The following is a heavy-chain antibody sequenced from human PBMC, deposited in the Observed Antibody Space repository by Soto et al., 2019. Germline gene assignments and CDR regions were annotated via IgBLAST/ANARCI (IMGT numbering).Heavy chain of an antibody. D-gene: IGHD2-21*01. V-gene: IGHV1-69*06. CDR2: IIPIFGTA. J-gene: IGHJ6*02. CDR1: GGTFSSYA. Sequence: ASVKVSCKASGGTFSSYAISWVRQAPGQGLEWMGGIIPIFGTANYARKFQGRVTITADKSTSTAYMELSSLRSEDTAVYYCARDRVGRDGVIYYYYGMDVWGQGTTVTVSS. CDR3: ARDRVGRDGVIYYYYGMDV.